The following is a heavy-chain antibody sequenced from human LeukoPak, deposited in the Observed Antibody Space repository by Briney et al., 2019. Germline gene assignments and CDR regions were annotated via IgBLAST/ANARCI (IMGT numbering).Heavy chain of an antibody. CDR1: GFTFSNAW. V-gene: IGHV3-15*01. Sequence: GGSLRLSCAASGFTFSNAWMSWVRQAPGKGLEWVGRIKSKTDGGATDYAAPVKGRFTISRDDSKNTLYLQMNSLKTEDTAVYYCTTERRVYCTNGVCSGNYWGQGTLVTVSS. CDR3: TTERRVYCTNGVCSGNY. D-gene: IGHD2-8*01. J-gene: IGHJ4*02. CDR2: IKSKTDGGAT.